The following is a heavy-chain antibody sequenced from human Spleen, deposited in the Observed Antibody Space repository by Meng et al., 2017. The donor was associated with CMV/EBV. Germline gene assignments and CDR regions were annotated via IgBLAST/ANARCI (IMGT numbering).Heavy chain of an antibody. CDR3: ARAHQYCSSTSCYPGY. J-gene: IGHJ4*02. CDR2: TNPKTAAT. D-gene: IGHD2-2*01. CDR1: GYTFAGYH. Sequence: ASVKVSCKASGYTFAGYHVHWVRQAPGQGLEWMGWTNPKTAATHYAQKFQGRVTMTTDTSISTAYMDLSRLRSDDTAVYYCARAHQYCSSTSCYPGYWGQGTLVTVSS. V-gene: IGHV1-2*02.